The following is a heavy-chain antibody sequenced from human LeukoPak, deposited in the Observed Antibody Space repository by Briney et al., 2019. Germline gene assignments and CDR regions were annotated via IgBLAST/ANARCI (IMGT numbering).Heavy chain of an antibody. J-gene: IGHJ5*02. Sequence: GGSLRLSCAASGFTFSSYWMNWVRQVPGKGLVWVSRIASDGNNRDYADSVKGRFTISRDNAKNTLYLQMNSLRAEDTAVYYCARDTVTTWGNWFDPWGQGTLVTVSS. CDR2: IASDGNNR. CDR3: ARDTVTTWGNWFDP. D-gene: IGHD4-17*01. CDR1: GFTFSSYW. V-gene: IGHV3-74*01.